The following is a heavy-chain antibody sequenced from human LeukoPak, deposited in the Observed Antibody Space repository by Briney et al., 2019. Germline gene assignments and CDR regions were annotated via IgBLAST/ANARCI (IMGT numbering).Heavy chain of an antibody. CDR1: GGSISSYY. CDR3: ARERDYGGYYGMDV. CDR2: IYSSGST. D-gene: IGHD4-23*01. Sequence: NPSETLSLTCTVSGGSISSYYWSWLRQPPGKGLEWIGYIYSSGSTNYNPSLKSRVTIAIDTSKNQFSLKLSSVTAADTAVYYCARERDYGGYYGMDVWGQGTTVTVSS. V-gene: IGHV4-59*01. J-gene: IGHJ6*02.